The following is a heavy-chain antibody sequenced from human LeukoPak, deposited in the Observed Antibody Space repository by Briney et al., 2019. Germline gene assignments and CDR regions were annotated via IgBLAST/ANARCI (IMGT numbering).Heavy chain of an antibody. V-gene: IGHV3-7*01. CDR3: ARDRGRNSFDY. Sequence: GGALRLSCAVPVHTFSGSWITWIRQAPGKGLELVASMKPDGSESWYVDSVKGRFTISRDNSKNSLYLQLTSLRAEDTALYYCARDRGRNSFDYWGQGTLVSVSS. CDR2: MKPDGSES. CDR1: VHTFSGSW. J-gene: IGHJ4*02. D-gene: IGHD1-14*01.